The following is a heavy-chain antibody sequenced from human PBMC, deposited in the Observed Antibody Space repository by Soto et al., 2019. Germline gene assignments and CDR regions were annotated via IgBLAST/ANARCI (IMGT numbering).Heavy chain of an antibody. CDR2: IYPGDSDT. CDR1: GYSFTSYW. Sequence: PGESLKISCKGSGYSFTSYWIGWVRQMPGKGLEWMGIIYPGDSDTRYSPSFQGQVTIAADKSISTAYLQWSSLKASDTAMYYCAFHHAFCSGRHFDSLAQXTLVPVSS. CDR3: AFHHAFCSGRHFDS. D-gene: IGHD3-3*01. V-gene: IGHV5-51*01. J-gene: IGHJ4*02.